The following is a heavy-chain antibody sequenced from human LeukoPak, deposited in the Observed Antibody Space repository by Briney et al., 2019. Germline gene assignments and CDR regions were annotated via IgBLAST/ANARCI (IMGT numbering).Heavy chain of an antibody. D-gene: IGHD5-24*01. V-gene: IGHV3-23*01. J-gene: IGHJ6*03. CDR3: AKCGDGYNSGYYYYYMDV. Sequence: PGGSLRLSCAASGFTFSSYAMTWVRQAPGKGLEWVSAISGSGGSTYYADSVKGQFTISRDNSKNTPFLQMNSLRAEDTAVYYCAKCGDGYNSGYYYYYMDVWGKGTTVTVSS. CDR2: ISGSGGST. CDR1: GFTFSSYA.